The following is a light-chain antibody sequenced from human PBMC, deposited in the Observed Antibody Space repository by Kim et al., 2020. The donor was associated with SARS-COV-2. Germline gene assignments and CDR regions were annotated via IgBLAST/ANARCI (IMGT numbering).Light chain of an antibody. J-gene: IGLJ3*02. CDR1: TRDIENYNL. V-gene: IGLV2-23*02. Sequence: SSTMSCTGTTRDIENYNLDSWYQQRPGPAPKLIIFEVNKRPSGVTHRFSGSKSGNTASLTISGLQTDDEADYYCYSFSTSGTPWVFGGGTQLTVL. CDR2: EVN. CDR3: YSFSTSGTPWV.